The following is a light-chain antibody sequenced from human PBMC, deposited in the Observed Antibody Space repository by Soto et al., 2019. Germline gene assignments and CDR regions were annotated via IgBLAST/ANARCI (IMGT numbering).Light chain of an antibody. J-gene: IGKJ5*01. Sequence: EFVMSKKTSTLSFSPGERATLSCRASHTVYNGYLAWYQQKPGQAPRLLFYGASTGATGLPARFSGSGSGTEFTLTINSLQAEDCAVYYCQQYYNWPRTFGQGTRLEIK. CDR3: QQYYNWPRT. CDR1: HTVYNGY. CDR2: GAS. V-gene: IGKV3-15*01.